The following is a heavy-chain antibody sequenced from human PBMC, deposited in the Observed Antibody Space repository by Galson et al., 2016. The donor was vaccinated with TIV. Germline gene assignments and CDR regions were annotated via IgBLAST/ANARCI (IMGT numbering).Heavy chain of an antibody. J-gene: IGHJ6*02. V-gene: IGHV3-53*01. CDR3: ARDRYYDARGYYDYYYGMDV. CDR1: GFIVDDNY. D-gene: IGHD3-22*01. CDR2: IYGDGRT. Sequence: SLRLSCAASGFIVDDNYMTWIRQAPGKGLEWVSVIYGDGRTYYTDSVRGRFTISRDSSKNTLYLQMNSLRAEDTAVYYCARDRYYDARGYYDYYYGMDVWGQGTTVTVSS.